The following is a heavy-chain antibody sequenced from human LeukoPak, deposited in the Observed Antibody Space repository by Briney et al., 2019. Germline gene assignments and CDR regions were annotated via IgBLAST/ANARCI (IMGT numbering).Heavy chain of an antibody. CDR2: ISAYNGNT. V-gene: IGHV1-18*01. CDR1: GYTFTSYG. CDR3: ARGEGRTTELPFDY. Sequence: ASVKVSFKASGYTFTSYGISWVRQAPGQGLEWMGWISAYNGNTNYAQKLQGRVTITTDTSTSTAYMELRSLRSDDTAVYYCARGEGRTTELPFDYWGQGTLVTVSS. D-gene: IGHD1-7*01. J-gene: IGHJ4*02.